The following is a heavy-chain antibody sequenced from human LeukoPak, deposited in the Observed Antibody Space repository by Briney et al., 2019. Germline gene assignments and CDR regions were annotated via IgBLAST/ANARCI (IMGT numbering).Heavy chain of an antibody. CDR3: ARIAAEEAY. CDR1: GGTFSCYA. V-gene: IGHV1-69*04. CDR2: IIPILGIA. D-gene: IGHD6-13*01. J-gene: IGHJ4*02. Sequence: SVKVSCKSSGGTFSCYAISWVRQAPGQGLEWMGRIIPILGIANYAQKFQGRVTITADKSTSTAYMELSSLRSEDTAVYYCARIAAEEAYWGQGTLVTVSS.